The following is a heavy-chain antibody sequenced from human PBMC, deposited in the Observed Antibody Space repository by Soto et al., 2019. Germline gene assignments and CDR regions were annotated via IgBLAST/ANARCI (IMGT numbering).Heavy chain of an antibody. J-gene: IGHJ4*02. CDR1: GFTFSSYS. CDR2: ISSSSSYI. V-gene: IGHV3-21*04. Sequence: GGSLRLSCAASGFTFSSYSMNWVRQAPGKGLEWVSSISSSSSYIYYADSVKGRFTISRDNAKNSLYLQMNGLRAEDTAIYYCARRHETSLCFDFWGQGAPVTVSS. CDR3: ARRHETSLCFDF.